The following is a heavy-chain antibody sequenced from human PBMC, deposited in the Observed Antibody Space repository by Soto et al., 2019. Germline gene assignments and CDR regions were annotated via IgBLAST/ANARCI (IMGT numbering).Heavy chain of an antibody. CDR2: IYPGDSDT. CDR1: GYSFTSYW. CDR3: ARPGPRGRFGWYYDFWSGYLVHPFDP. J-gene: IGHJ5*02. D-gene: IGHD3-3*01. V-gene: IGHV5-51*01. Sequence: PGESLKISCKGSGYSFTSYWIGWVRQMPGKGLEWMGIIYPGDSDTRNSPYFQGQVTNSADKSISTAYLKWSSLKASDTAMYYCARPGPRGRFGWYYDFWSGYLVHPFDPWGQGTLVTVSS.